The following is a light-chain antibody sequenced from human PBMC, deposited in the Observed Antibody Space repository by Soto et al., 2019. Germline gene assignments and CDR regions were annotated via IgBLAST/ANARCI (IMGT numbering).Light chain of an antibody. J-gene: IGKJ5*01. CDR2: AAS. V-gene: IGKV1-39*01. Sequence: DIHMTQSPSSLSASLLYIVTITCXASQSISSYLNWYQQKPGKAPKLLIYAASSLQSGVPSRFSGSGSGTDFTLTISSLQPEDFATYHCQQSYSIPITFGQGTRLEIK. CDR1: QSISSY. CDR3: QQSYSIPIT.